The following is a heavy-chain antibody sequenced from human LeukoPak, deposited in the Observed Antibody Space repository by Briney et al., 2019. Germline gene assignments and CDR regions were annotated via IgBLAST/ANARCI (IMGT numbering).Heavy chain of an antibody. CDR3: ARYGFSSVGQGGWHAFDI. Sequence: ASVKVSCKASGYTFTSDYLRWGRPAPGQGLQCMGIIKPTVVDTIYAQMFQGRVTMTRDMSTSKDYMELSSLRSEDTAVYYCARYGFSSVGQGGWHAFDIWGHGTMVTVSS. CDR1: GYTFTSDY. CDR2: IKPTVVDT. V-gene: IGHV1-46*01. D-gene: IGHD6-25*01. J-gene: IGHJ3*02.